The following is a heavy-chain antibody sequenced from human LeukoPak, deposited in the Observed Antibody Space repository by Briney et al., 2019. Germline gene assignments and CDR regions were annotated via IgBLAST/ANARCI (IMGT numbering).Heavy chain of an antibody. CDR1: GGTFSSYA. V-gene: IGHV1-69*01. CDR2: IIPIFGTA. J-gene: IGHJ2*01. D-gene: IGHD7-27*01. Sequence: SVKVSCKASGGTFSSYAISWVRQAPGQGLEWMGGIIPIFGTANYAQKFQGRVTITADESTSTAYMELSSLRSEDTAVSYCARASKPAPTGARIYWHFDLWGRGTLVTVSS. CDR3: ARASKPAPTGARIYWHFDL.